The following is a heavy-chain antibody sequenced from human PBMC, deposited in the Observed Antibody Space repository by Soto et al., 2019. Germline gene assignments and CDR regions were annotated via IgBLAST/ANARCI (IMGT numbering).Heavy chain of an antibody. D-gene: IGHD6-6*01. CDR3: ARMYSSSPTPFFDQ. Sequence: PSETLSLTCTVSGDSISSNYWTWLRQPPGEGLEWIGYVFYTGITNYNPSLKSRVTISVDTSMNHFSLKLNSVTAADSAMYYCARMYSSSPTPFFDQWGQGTMVTV. CDR1: GDSISSNY. V-gene: IGHV4-59*01. J-gene: IGHJ4*02. CDR2: VFYTGIT.